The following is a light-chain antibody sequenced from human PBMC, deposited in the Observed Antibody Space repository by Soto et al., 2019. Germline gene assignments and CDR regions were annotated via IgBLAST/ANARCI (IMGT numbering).Light chain of an antibody. Sequence: QSVLTQPAPLSGAPGQSITLSRTGNRTDIGSYNYVSWYQQHPGKAPKLMIFDVSYRPSGISDRFSGSKSGNTASLTISGLQPEDEADYYCSSYGASSTLFGGGTKVTVL. CDR3: SSYGASSTL. V-gene: IGLV2-14*03. J-gene: IGLJ2*01. CDR1: RTDIGSYNY. CDR2: DVS.